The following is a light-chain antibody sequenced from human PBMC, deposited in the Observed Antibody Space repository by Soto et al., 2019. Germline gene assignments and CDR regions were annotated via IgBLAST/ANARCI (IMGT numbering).Light chain of an antibody. J-gene: IGKJ5*01. CDR2: GAS. CDR1: QNIGTY. V-gene: IGKV3-20*01. Sequence: IVLTQSPGTLFLSPGERATLSCRASQNIGTYLAWYQQKSGQAPRLLIFGASTRANGVPDTFSGSGSGTDFTLTISRLEPEDFAVYYCQQYGSSPPITFGQGTRLGL. CDR3: QQYGSSPPIT.